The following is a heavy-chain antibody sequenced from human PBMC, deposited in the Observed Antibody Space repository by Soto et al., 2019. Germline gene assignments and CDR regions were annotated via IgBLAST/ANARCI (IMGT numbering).Heavy chain of an antibody. D-gene: IGHD6-19*01. J-gene: IGHJ6*02. V-gene: IGHV1-8*01. Sequence: QVQLVQSGAEVKKPGASVKVSCKASGYTFTSYDINWVRQATGQGLEWMGWMNPNSGNTGYAQKFQGRVTMTRNTSISTAYMELSSLRSEDTAVYYCARGDSSGWYDYYYGMDVWGLGTTVTVSS. CDR3: ARGDSSGWYDYYYGMDV. CDR2: MNPNSGNT. CDR1: GYTFTSYD.